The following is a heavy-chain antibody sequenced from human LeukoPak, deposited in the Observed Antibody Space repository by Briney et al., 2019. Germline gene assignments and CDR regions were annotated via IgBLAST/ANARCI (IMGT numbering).Heavy chain of an antibody. V-gene: IGHV3-23*01. CDR2: ISGSGGST. CDR1: GFTFSSYA. D-gene: IGHD6-13*01. CDR3: ARDEMYSSSWYDD. J-gene: IGHJ4*02. Sequence: GGSLRLSCAASGFTFSSYAMSWVRQAPGKGLEWVSAISGSGGSTYYADSVKGRFTISRDNSKNTLYLQMNSLRAEDTAVYYCARDEMYSSSWYDDWGQGTLVTVSS.